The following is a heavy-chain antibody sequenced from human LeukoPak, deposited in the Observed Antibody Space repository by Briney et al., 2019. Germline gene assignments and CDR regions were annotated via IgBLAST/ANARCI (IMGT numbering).Heavy chain of an antibody. J-gene: IGHJ4*02. D-gene: IGHD1-1*01. CDR1: GFKFSTYW. CDR3: ARDSPGYLAYDS. Sequence: GGSLRLSCAASGFKFSTYWMTWVRQAPGKGPEWVANIKEDGSATYYVDSVKGRFTISRDNAKKSLYLQMNSLRAEDTAVYYCARDSPGYLAYDSWGQGTLVTVSS. V-gene: IGHV3-7*04. CDR2: IKEDGSAT.